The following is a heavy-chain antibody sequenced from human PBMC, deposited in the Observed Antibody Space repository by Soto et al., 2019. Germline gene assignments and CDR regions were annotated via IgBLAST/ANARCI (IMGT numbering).Heavy chain of an antibody. CDR2: IIPLFGTA. V-gene: IGHV1-69*01. CDR1: GGTFSTYD. D-gene: IGHD5-12*01. J-gene: IGHJ4*02. Sequence: QVQLVQSGAEVKKPGSSVKVSCKASGGTFSTYDISWVRQAPGQGLEWMGGIIPLFGTANYPQKFQGRATIIADESTRTAYRELRRLRSEDTAVYYCAINEGTYGYKFAYWGQGTLVTVSS. CDR3: AINEGTYGYKFAY.